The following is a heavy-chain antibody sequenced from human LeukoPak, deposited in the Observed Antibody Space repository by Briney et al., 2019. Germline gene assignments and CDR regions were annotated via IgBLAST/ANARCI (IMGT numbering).Heavy chain of an antibody. J-gene: IGHJ4*02. D-gene: IGHD3-3*01. V-gene: IGHV3-30*02. CDR3: ANSGRDAKRRITIFGALDY. CDR2: IRYDGSNK. Sequence: GGSLRLSCAASGFTFSSYGMHWVRQAPGKGREWVAFIRYDGSNKYYADSVKGRFTISRDNSKNTLYLQMNSLRAEDTAVYYCANSGRDAKRRITIFGALDYWGQGTLVTVSS. CDR1: GFTFSSYG.